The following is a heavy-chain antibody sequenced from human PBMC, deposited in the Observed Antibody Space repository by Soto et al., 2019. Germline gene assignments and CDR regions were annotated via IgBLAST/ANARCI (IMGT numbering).Heavy chain of an antibody. J-gene: IGHJ4*02. V-gene: IGHV3-7*01. CDR2: INQDGSEK. D-gene: IGHD6-19*01. CDR1: GFVFRSYW. Sequence: LRLSCAASGFVFRSYWMSWVRQAPGKGLEWVANINQDGSEKYYVDSVRGRFIISRDNAENPLYLQMNSLRAEDTALYYCARDGVAAGLYLDNWGQGTLVTVSS. CDR3: ARDGVAAGLYLDN.